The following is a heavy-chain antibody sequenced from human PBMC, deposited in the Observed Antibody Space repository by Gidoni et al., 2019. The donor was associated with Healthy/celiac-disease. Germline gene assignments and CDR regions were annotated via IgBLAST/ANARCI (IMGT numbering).Heavy chain of an antibody. CDR1: GFSLSTSGVG. Sequence: QITLKESGPTLVKPTQTLTLTCTFSGFSLSTSGVGVGWIRQPPGKALEWLALIYWDDDKRYSPSLKSRLTITKDTSKNQVVLTMTNMDPVDTATYYCAHRRLWCSGGSCYSGGANWFDPWGQGTLVTVSS. J-gene: IGHJ5*02. V-gene: IGHV2-5*02. CDR3: AHRRLWCSGGSCYSGGANWFDP. D-gene: IGHD2-15*01. CDR2: IYWDDDK.